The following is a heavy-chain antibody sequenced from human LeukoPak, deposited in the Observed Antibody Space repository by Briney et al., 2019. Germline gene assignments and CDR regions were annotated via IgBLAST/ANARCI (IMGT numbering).Heavy chain of an antibody. CDR3: ARDRTAYDYIWGSYRHFDY. V-gene: IGHV1-69*13. CDR1: GGTFSSYA. Sequence: ASVKVSCKASGGTFSSYATSWVRQAPGQGLEWMGGIIPIFGTANYAQKFQGRVTITADESTSTAYMELSSLRSEDTAVYYCARDRTAYDYIWGSYRHFDYWGQETLVTVSS. J-gene: IGHJ4*02. CDR2: IIPIFGTA. D-gene: IGHD3-16*02.